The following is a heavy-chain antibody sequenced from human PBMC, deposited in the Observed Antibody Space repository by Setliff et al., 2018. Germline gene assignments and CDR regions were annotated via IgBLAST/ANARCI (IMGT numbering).Heavy chain of an antibody. J-gene: IGHJ4*02. Sequence: PSETLSLTCTVSGASLSSGTHYWSWIRQPAGKVPEWIGLIQGTGNTNYNPSLQSRVTISMDTSKNQFSLKMTSVTAADTAMYYCAGTPARGTTWLSPFDYWGQGTLVTVSS. CDR1: GASLSSGTHY. V-gene: IGHV4-61*02. D-gene: IGHD5-12*01. CDR3: AGTPARGTTWLSPFDY. CDR2: IQGTGNT.